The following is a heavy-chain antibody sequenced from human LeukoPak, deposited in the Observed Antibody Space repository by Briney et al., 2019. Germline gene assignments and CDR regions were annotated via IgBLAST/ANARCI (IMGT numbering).Heavy chain of an antibody. V-gene: IGHV1-8*01. D-gene: IGHD3-16*01. J-gene: IGHJ4*02. CDR3: ARGGSRGGAVDY. CDR2: MNPNSGNT. Sequence: ASVKVSCKASGYTFTSYDINWVRQATGKGLEWMGWMNPNSGNTGYAQKLQGRVTMTRNTSISTAYMELSSLRSEDTAVYYCARGGSRGGAVDYWGQGTLGTVSS. CDR1: GYTFTSYD.